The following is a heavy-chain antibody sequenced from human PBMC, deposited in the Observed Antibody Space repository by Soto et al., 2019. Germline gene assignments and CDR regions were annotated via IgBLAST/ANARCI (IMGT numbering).Heavy chain of an antibody. CDR3: AREVKQQLGYYYIGLDV. CDR2: FSYSGNN. Sequence: PSDTLSLTCAVSGDSIRTFYWHWLRQPAGGGQEWIGRFSYSGNNDYNPSLTNRLTMSFDTSKSQYSLSLTSVTAADTAVYYCAREVKQQLGYYYIGLDVWGQGTTVTVSS. V-gene: IGHV4-4*07. CDR1: GDSIRTFY. D-gene: IGHD6-13*01. J-gene: IGHJ6*02.